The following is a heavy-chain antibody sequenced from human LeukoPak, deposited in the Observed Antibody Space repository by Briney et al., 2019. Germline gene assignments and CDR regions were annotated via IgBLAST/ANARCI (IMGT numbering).Heavy chain of an antibody. CDR1: GGSISSYY. CDR3: ARVDYGDYSKQFDY. V-gene: IGHV4-59*12. Sequence: SETLSLTCTVSGGSISSYYWSWIRQPPGKGLEWIGYIYYSGSTNYNPSLMSRVTISVDTSKNQFSLRLTSVTAADSAVYYCARVDYGDYSKQFDYWGHGILVTVSS. CDR2: IYYSGST. D-gene: IGHD4-17*01. J-gene: IGHJ4*01.